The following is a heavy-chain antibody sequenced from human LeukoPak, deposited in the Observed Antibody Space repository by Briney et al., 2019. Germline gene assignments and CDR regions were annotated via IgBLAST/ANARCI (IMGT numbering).Heavy chain of an antibody. J-gene: IGHJ4*02. Sequence: ASVKVSCKASGGTFSSYAISWVRQAPGQGLEWMGMIYPWDGSTSYAQKFQGRVTVTRDTSTSTVHMELSGLRSEDTAVYYCARDQEGFDYWGQGTLVTVSS. CDR2: IYPWDGST. CDR3: ARDQEGFDY. CDR1: GGTFSSYA. V-gene: IGHV1-46*01.